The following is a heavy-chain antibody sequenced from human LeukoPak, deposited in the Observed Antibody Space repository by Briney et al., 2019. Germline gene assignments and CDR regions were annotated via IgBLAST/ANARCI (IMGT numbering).Heavy chain of an antibody. V-gene: IGHV3-11*05. D-gene: IGHD2-21*02. CDR2: ISSSSSYT. CDR1: GFTFSDYY. J-gene: IGHJ4*02. CDR3: ARVGDAYCGGDCYPDY. Sequence: GGSLRLSCAAFGFTFSDYYMSWIRQAAGKGLEWVSYISSSSSYTNYADSVKGRFTISRDNAKNSLYLQMNSLKAEDTAVYYCARVGDAYCGGDCYPDYWGEGTLVTVSS.